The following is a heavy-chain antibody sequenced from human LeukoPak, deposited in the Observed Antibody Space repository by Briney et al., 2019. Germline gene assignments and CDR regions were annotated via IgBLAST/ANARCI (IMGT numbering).Heavy chain of an antibody. Sequence: GGSLRLSCAPSGFTFTHYAMSWVRQAPGKRLEWVSGMSGGGGSTYYADSVKGRFTISRDNSKKTLYLQMNSLRAEDTAVYYCAKDPVLRYFDWQHIGLGLDYWGQGTLVTVSS. D-gene: IGHD3-9*01. CDR2: MSGGGGST. V-gene: IGHV3-23*01. J-gene: IGHJ4*02. CDR1: GFTFTHYA. CDR3: AKDPVLRYFDWQHIGLGLDY.